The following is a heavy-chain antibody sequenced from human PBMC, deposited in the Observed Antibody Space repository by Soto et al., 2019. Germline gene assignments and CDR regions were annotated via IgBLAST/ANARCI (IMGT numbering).Heavy chain of an antibody. J-gene: IGHJ6*02. Sequence: GGSLRLSCAASGFTFSSFGMHWVRQSPGEGLEWVAVISYGGSTKFYTDSVKGRFTIARDNSKNILYLQMNSLTIEDTAVFYCARSTSSTLNYYYGMDVWGQGTTVTVSS. CDR3: ARSTSSTLNYYYGMDV. V-gene: IGHV3-30*03. CDR2: ISYGGSTK. CDR1: GFTFSSFG. D-gene: IGHD6-6*01.